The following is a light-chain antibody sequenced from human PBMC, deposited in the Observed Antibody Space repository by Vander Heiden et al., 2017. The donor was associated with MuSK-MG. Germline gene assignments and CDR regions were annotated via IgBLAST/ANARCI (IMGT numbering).Light chain of an antibody. CDR1: SSNIGSNT. Sequence: QSVLTQPPSSSGTPGQRVTSSWSGSSSNIGSNTVNWYQQLPGTAPKLLIYSNNQRPSGVPDRISGSKSGTSASLAISGLQSEDEADYYCAAWDDSLNGVVFGGGTKLTGL. J-gene: IGLJ2*01. CDR3: AAWDDSLNGVV. V-gene: IGLV1-44*01. CDR2: SNN.